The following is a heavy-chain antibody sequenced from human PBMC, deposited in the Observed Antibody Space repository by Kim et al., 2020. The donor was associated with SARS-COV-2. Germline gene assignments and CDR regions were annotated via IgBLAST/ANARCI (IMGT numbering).Heavy chain of an antibody. V-gene: IGHV3-48*02. D-gene: IGHD6-6*01. CDR3: ARDSSSSTQRYYYYYYGMDV. J-gene: IGHJ6*02. Sequence: RFTISRDNAKNSLYLQMNSLRDEDTAVYYCARDSSSSTQRYYYYYYGMDVWGQGTTVTVSS.